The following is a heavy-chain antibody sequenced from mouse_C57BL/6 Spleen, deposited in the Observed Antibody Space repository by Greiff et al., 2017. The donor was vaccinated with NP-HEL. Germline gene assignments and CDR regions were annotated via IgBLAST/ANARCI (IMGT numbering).Heavy chain of an antibody. V-gene: IGHV5-6*01. Sequence: EVQLVESGGDLVKPGGSLKLSCAASGFTFSSYGMSWVRQTPDKRLEWVATISSGGSYTYYPDSVKGRFTISRDNAKNTLYLQMSSLKSEDTAMYYCASVDYYGSSPFAYWGQGTLVTVSA. CDR3: ASVDYYGSSPFAY. J-gene: IGHJ3*01. D-gene: IGHD1-1*01. CDR2: ISSGGSYT. CDR1: GFTFSSYG.